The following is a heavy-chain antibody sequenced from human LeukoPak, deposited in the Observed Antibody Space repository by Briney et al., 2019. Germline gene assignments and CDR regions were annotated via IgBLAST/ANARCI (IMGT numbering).Heavy chain of an antibody. D-gene: IGHD6-19*01. CDR2: ISGSGATT. V-gene: IGHV3-23*01. CDR1: GFTFSRYA. CDR3: AKTGGSGWHVDS. J-gene: IGHJ4*02. Sequence: PGGSLRLSCAASGFTFSRYAMTWVRLPPGKGLEWVSAISGSGATTYYADSMKGRFTISRDNSKNTLYLQMNSLRAEDTAVYYCAKTGGSGWHVDSWGQGTLVTVSS.